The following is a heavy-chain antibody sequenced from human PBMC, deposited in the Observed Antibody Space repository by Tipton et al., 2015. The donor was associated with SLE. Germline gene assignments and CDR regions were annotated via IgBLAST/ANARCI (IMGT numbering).Heavy chain of an antibody. CDR2: IETKADGGTT. CDR3: ITVLRANWFDP. Sequence: SLRLSCVASGFTFSTYWMSWVRQAPGKGLEWVGRIETKADGGTTDYAAPVKGRFTISRDDSKNMVYLQMSSLKTEDTAVYYCITVLRANWFDPWGQGTLVTVSS. CDR1: GFTFSTYW. V-gene: IGHV3-15*04. J-gene: IGHJ5*02.